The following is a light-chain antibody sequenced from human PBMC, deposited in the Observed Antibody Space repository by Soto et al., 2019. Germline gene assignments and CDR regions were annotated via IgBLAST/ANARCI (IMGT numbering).Light chain of an antibody. CDR2: EVS. CDR1: NSDVGSYNR. CDR3: SSYTSSSTWV. Sequence: QSVLTQPPSVSGSPGRSVTSSCTGTNSDVGSYNRVSWYQQPPGTAPKLMIYEVSNRPSGVPDRFSGSKSGNTASLTISGLQAEDEADYYCSSYTSSSTWVFGGGTKLTVL. V-gene: IGLV2-18*02. J-gene: IGLJ3*02.